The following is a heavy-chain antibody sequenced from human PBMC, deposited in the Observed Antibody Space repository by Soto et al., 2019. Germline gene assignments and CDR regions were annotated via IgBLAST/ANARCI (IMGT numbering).Heavy chain of an antibody. J-gene: IGHJ5*02. V-gene: IGHV5-51*01. CDR3: TRGHCSGGSCHNWFDP. CDR1: GYSFTSYC. CDR2: MHPGDADT. D-gene: IGHD2-15*01. Sequence: PVESLKISCKGSGYSFTSYCIGWVRQMPGKGLEWVGIMHPGDADTIYSPPFQGQVTISADKSINTAYLQWMSLKASDTAMYYCTRGHCSGGSCHNWFDPWGQGTLVTVSS.